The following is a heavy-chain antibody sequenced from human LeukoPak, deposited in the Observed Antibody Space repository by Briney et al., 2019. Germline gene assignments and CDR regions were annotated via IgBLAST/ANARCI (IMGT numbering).Heavy chain of an antibody. D-gene: IGHD2-2*01. V-gene: IGHV4-39*01. CDR1: GGSISDSSYY. CDR2: IYYSGNT. CDR3: ARKGYCSSTSCYNFDY. J-gene: IGHJ4*02. Sequence: SETLSLTCTVSGGSISDSSYYWGWIRQPPGKGLEWIGSIYYSGNTYCNPSLKSRVTISVDTSKNQFSLKLSSVTAADTAVYYCARKGYCSSTSCYNFDYWGQGTLVTVSS.